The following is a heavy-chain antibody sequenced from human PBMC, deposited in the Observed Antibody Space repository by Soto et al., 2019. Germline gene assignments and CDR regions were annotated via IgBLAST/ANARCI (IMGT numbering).Heavy chain of an antibody. J-gene: IGHJ4*02. CDR1: GGSISSSSYY. CDR2: IYYSGST. CDR3: AILRGYLDY. D-gene: IGHD2-15*01. V-gene: IGHV4-39*01. Sequence: PSETLSLTCIVSGGSISSSSYYWGWIRQPLGKGLEWIASIYYSGSTYYNPSLESRVTISVDTSKNQFSLKLSSVTAADTAVYYCAILRGYLDYWGQGTLVTVSS.